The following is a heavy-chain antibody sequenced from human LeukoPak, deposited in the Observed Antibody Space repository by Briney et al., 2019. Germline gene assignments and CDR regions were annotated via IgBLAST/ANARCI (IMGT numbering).Heavy chain of an antibody. Sequence: GGSLRLSCAASGFTFSSYAMSWVRQAPGKGLEWVSVIYSGGRTYYADSVKGRFTISRDNSKNTLYLQMNSLRVEDTAVYYCARDGGSMYGSGSYYISAGFDVWGQGTTVTVSS. D-gene: IGHD3-10*01. CDR2: IYSGGRT. CDR1: GFTFSSYA. CDR3: ARDGGSMYGSGSYYISAGFDV. J-gene: IGHJ6*02. V-gene: IGHV3-23*03.